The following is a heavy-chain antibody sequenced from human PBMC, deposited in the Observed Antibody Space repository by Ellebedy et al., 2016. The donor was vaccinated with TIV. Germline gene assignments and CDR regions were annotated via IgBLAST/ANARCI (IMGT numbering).Heavy chain of an antibody. V-gene: IGHV1-3*01. CDR3: ARASRSGSYDY. J-gene: IGHJ4*02. CDR2: INAGNGNT. Sequence: AASVTVSCKASGYTFTSYAMHWVRQAPGQRLEWMGWINAGNGNTKYSQKFQGRVTITRDTSASTAYMELSSLRSEDTAVYYCARASRSGSYDYWGQGTLVTVSS. D-gene: IGHD1-26*01. CDR1: GYTFTSYA.